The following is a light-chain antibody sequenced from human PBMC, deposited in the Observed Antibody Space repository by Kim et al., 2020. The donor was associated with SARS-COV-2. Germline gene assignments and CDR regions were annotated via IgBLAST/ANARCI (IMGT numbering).Light chain of an antibody. Sequence: EIVMTQSPATLSVSPGESATLSCRASHNVSSNLAWYQQKPGQAPRLLIYGASIRATDIPARFSGSGSGTEFTLTISSLQSEDFAVYYCQQYYSWPRTFGQGTKVDIK. CDR2: GAS. V-gene: IGKV3-15*01. CDR1: HNVSSN. J-gene: IGKJ1*01. CDR3: QQYYSWPRT.